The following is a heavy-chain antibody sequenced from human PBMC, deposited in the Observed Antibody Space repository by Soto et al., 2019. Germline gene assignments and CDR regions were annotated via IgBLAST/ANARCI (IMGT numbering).Heavy chain of an antibody. J-gene: IGHJ4*02. CDR1: GFTFDDYA. CDR2: ISWNSGSI. CDR3: AKVLSGGGYSYGFDY. D-gene: IGHD5-18*01. V-gene: IGHV3-9*01. Sequence: SLRLSCAASGFTFDDYAMHWVRQAPGKGLEWVSGISWNSGSIGYADSVKGRFTISRDNAKNSLYLQMNSLRAEDTALYYCAKVLSGGGYSYGFDYWGQGTLVTVSS.